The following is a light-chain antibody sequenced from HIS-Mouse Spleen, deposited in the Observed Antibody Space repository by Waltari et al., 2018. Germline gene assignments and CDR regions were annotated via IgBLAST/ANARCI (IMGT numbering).Light chain of an antibody. CDR3: SSYAGSNNL. Sequence: QSALTQPPSASGPPGQSATIACTGPSSDVGGSNYVSWYQQHPGKAPKLMIYEVSKRPSGVPDRFSGSKSGNTASLTVSGLQAEDEADYYCSSYAGSNNLFGGGTKLTVL. V-gene: IGLV2-8*01. J-gene: IGLJ3*02. CDR1: SSDVGGSNY. CDR2: EVS.